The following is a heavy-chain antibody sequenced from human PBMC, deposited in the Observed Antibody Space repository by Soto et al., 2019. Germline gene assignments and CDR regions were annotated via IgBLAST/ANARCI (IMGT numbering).Heavy chain of an antibody. Sequence: PSETLSLTCTVSGGSISSGDYYWSWIRQPPGKGLEWIGYIYYSGSTYYNPSLKSRVTISVDTSKNQFSLKLSSVTAADTAVYYCARAHYDFWSGYSSYYFDYWGQGTLVTVSS. V-gene: IGHV4-30-4*01. CDR2: IYYSGST. CDR3: ARAHYDFWSGYSSYYFDY. CDR1: GGSISSGDYY. J-gene: IGHJ4*02. D-gene: IGHD3-3*01.